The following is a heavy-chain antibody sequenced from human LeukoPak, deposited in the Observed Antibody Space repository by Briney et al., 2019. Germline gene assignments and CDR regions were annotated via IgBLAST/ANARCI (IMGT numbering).Heavy chain of an antibody. J-gene: IGHJ3*02. V-gene: IGHV4-34*12. CDR1: GGSFSGYY. CDR3: AKSNGYGLVDI. CDR2: IFYSGST. D-gene: IGHD3-10*01. Sequence: RTSETLSLTCAVYGGSFSGYYWSWIRQPPGKGLEWIGNIFYSGSTYYSPSLKSRVTISLDTSRNQFSLKLTSVTAADTAVYYCAKSNGYGLVDIWGQGTMVTVSS.